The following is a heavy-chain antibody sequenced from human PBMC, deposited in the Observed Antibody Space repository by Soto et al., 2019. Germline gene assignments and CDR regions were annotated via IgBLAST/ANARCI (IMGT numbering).Heavy chain of an antibody. D-gene: IGHD2-2*01. Sequence: LRLSCGASGFSIKNYAMSWVRQSPGKGLEWVSVISGSGATIYYAGSVKGRFSISRDSLKNTVYLQMNSLRPEDTAVYYCAKDQVEYCSAASCFGAFDYWGQGTLVTVSS. V-gene: IGHV3-23*01. CDR3: AKDQVEYCSAASCFGAFDY. CDR2: ISGSGATI. CDR1: GFSIKNYA. J-gene: IGHJ4*02.